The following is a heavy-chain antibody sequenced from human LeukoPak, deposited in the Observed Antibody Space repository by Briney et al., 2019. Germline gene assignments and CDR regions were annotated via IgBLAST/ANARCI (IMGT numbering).Heavy chain of an antibody. CDR1: GFTVSSNY. V-gene: IGHV3-53*01. J-gene: IGHJ6*02. CDR3: ARDRGLKVRGVIIKNPEYYYYGMDV. D-gene: IGHD3-10*01. CDR2: IYSGGST. Sequence: GGSLRLSCAASGFTVSSNYMSWVRQAPGKGLEWVSVIYSGGSTYYADSVKGRFTISRDNSKNTLYLQMNSLRAEDTAVYYCARDRGLKVRGVIIKNPEYYYYGMDVWGQGTTVTVSS.